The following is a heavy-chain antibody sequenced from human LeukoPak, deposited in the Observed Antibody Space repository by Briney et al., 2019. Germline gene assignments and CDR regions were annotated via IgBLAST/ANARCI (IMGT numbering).Heavy chain of an antibody. CDR3: ARDPRTVRI. D-gene: IGHD1-1*01. CDR1: GFTFSDNY. CDR2: ISGNGGDI. Sequence: GGSLRLSCAASGFTFSDNYMTWVRQAPGKGLEWLSYISGNGGDIQYADSVKGRFTISRDNAKNLLYLQMDSLRVEDTAIYYCARDPRTVRIWGQGTLVTVSS. J-gene: IGHJ4*02. V-gene: IGHV3-11*04.